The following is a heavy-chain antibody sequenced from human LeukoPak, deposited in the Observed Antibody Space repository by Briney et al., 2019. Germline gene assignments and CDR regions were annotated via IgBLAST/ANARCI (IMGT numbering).Heavy chain of an antibody. J-gene: IGHJ6*03. D-gene: IGHD6-13*01. CDR1: GYTFTSYD. Sequence: GASVKVSCKASGYTFTSYDINWVRQATGQGLEWLGWMNPNSGNTGYAQNFQGRVTMTRNTSISTAYMELSSLRSEDTAVYYCARGPWQQLVGNYYYYYYYMDVWGKGTTVTVSS. CDR2: MNPNSGNT. V-gene: IGHV1-8*01. CDR3: ARGPWQQLVGNYYYYYYYMDV.